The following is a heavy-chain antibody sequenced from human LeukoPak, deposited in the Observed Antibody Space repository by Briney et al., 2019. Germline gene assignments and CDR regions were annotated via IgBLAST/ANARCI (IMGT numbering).Heavy chain of an antibody. CDR2: ISAYNGNT. CDR1: GYTFTSYG. V-gene: IGHV1-18*01. J-gene: IGHJ6*02. Sequence: ASVKVSCKASGYTFTSYGISWVQQAPGQGLEWMGWISAYNGNTNYAQKLQGRVTMTTDTSTSTAYMELRSLRSDDTAVYYCARDYGDYGAYYYYGMDVWGQGTTVTVSS. CDR3: ARDYGDYGAYYYYGMDV. D-gene: IGHD4-17*01.